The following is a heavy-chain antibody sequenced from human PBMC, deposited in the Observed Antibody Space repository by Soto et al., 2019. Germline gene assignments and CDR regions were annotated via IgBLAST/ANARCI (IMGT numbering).Heavy chain of an antibody. V-gene: IGHV4-34*12. CDR3: ARAPRELLAEGPLFLYYYYGFDV. CDR2: VFHAGNT. J-gene: IGHJ6*02. CDR1: GGSFTEAY. D-gene: IGHD1-7*01. Sequence: QVHLQQWGAGLLKPSGTLSLTCTVSGGSFTEAYWTWVRQSPGRGLEWIGEVFHAGNTNYNPSLKSRVTLSLDTAKNQFSLRLTSVTAADSDVYYCARAPRELLAEGPLFLYYYYGFDVWGQGTTVIVSS.